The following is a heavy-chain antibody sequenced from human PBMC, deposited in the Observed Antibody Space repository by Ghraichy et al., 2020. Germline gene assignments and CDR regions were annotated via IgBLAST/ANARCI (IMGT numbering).Heavy chain of an antibody. J-gene: IGHJ6*02. CDR2: IYYSGST. CDR3: ARQYSSSWYPPYYYYYYGMDV. V-gene: IGHV4-39*01. CDR1: GGSISSSSYY. D-gene: IGHD6-13*01. Sequence: SETLSLTCTVSGGSISSSSYYWGWIRQPPGKGLEWIGSIYYSGSTYYNPSLKSRVTISVDTSKNQFSLKLSSVTAADTAVYYCARQYSSSWYPPYYYYYYGMDVWGQGTTVTVSS.